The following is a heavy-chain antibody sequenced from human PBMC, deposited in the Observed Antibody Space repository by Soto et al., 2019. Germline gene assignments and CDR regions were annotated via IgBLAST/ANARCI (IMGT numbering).Heavy chain of an antibody. V-gene: IGHV4-61*01. D-gene: IGHD4-17*01. J-gene: IGHJ6*02. CDR1: GGSVSSGNYF. Sequence: LPEILSLTCTVSGGSVSSGNYFWSWIRQPPGKGLEWIGYIHSSGSTNYNPSLKSRVTISVDTSRNQFSLRLTSVTAADMAVYFCAILTKPTAVTTAFRGGYGLDVWGQGTTVTVSS. CDR3: AILTKPTAVTTAFRGGYGLDV. CDR2: IHSSGST.